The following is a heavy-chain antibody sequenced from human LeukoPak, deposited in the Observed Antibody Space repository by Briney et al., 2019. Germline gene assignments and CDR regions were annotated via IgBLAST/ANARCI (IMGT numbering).Heavy chain of an antibody. CDR3: ATVRRSGWYIDY. J-gene: IGHJ4*02. Sequence: VSVKVSCKVAAYTLTELSMHWVQQAPGKGLEWMGGFDPEDGETIYAQKFQGRVTMTEDTATDTAYMELSSLRSEDTAVYYCATVRRSGWYIDYWGQGTLVTVSS. CDR2: FDPEDGET. CDR1: AYTLTELS. D-gene: IGHD6-19*01. V-gene: IGHV1-24*01.